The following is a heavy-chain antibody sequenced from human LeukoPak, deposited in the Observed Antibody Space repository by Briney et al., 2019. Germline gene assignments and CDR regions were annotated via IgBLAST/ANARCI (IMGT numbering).Heavy chain of an antibody. Sequence: QSGGSLRPSCEASGFIFSTYGMHWVRQAPGKGLEWVAVIWYDGSNKYYADSVKGRFTISRDNSKNTLYLQMSSLRAEDTAVYYCVREKSGYTNGWYLFDYWGQGTLVTVSS. J-gene: IGHJ4*02. V-gene: IGHV3-33*01. CDR2: IWYDGSNK. D-gene: IGHD6-19*01. CDR1: GFIFSTYG. CDR3: VREKSGYTNGWYLFDY.